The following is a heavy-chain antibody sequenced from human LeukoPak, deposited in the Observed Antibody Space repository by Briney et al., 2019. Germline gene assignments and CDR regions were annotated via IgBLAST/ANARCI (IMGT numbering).Heavy chain of an antibody. CDR2: IKSKTDGGTR. CDR1: GFIFSSFW. CDR3: TTVGVY. Sequence: PGGSLRLSCAASGFIFSSFWMHWVRQVPGKGLEWVGRIKSKTDGGTRDYAAPVKDRFTISRDDSQNTLYLQMNSLKTDDTGVYYCTTVGVYWGQGTLVTVSS. D-gene: IGHD3-10*01. V-gene: IGHV3-15*01. J-gene: IGHJ4*02.